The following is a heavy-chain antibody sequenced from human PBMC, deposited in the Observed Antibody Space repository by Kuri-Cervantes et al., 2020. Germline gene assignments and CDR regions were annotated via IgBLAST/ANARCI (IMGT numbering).Heavy chain of an antibody. CDR1: GFTFSSYG. Sequence: GGSLRLSCAASGFTFSSYGMHWVRQAPGKGLEWVAVISYDGSNKYYADSVKGRFTISRDNSKNTLYLQMNSLRAEDTAVYYCARKLTGDSSGYSHFDYWGQGTLVTVSS. CDR2: ISYDGSNK. D-gene: IGHD3-22*01. J-gene: IGHJ4*02. V-gene: IGHV3-30*03. CDR3: ARKLTGDSSGYSHFDY.